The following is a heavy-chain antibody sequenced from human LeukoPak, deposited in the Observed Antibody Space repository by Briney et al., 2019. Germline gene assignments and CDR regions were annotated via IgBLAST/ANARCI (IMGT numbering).Heavy chain of an antibody. D-gene: IGHD5-24*01. CDR2: IYYSGST. CDR1: GGSISSYY. J-gene: IGHJ4*02. V-gene: IGHV4-59*01. CDR3: ARGRDGYNRIDY. Sequence: SETLSLTCTVSGGSISSYYWSWIRRPPGKGLEWIGYIYYSGSTNYNPSLKSRVTISVDTSRNQFSLKLSSVTAADTAVYYCARGRDGYNRIDYWGQGTLVTVSS.